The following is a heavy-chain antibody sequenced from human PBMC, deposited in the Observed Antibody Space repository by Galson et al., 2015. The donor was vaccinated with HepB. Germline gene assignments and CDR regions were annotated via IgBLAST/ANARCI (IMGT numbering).Heavy chain of an antibody. D-gene: IGHD5-24*01. CDR1: GFTFSSYS. V-gene: IGHV3-48*01. J-gene: IGHJ4*02. Sequence: SLRLSCAASGFTFSSYSMNWVRQAPGKGLEWVSYISSSSSTIYYADSVKGRFTISRDNAKNSLYLQMNSLRAEDTAVYYCAREKTATFSEIDYWGQGTLVTVSS. CDR2: ISSSSSTI. CDR3: AREKTATFSEIDY.